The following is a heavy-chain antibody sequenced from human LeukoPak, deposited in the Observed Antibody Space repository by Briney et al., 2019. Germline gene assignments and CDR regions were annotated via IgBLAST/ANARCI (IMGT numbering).Heavy chain of an antibody. CDR1: VYTFTSYG. Sequence: ASVKVSCKASVYTFTSYGISWVGPARGQELDGMGWISAYNCNTNYAHRLQGRVTMTTDTSTSTAYMELRSLRSDDTAVYYCARDNSSGYYDYWGQGTLVTVSS. J-gene: IGHJ4*02. CDR2: ISAYNCNT. D-gene: IGHD3-22*01. V-gene: IGHV1-18*01. CDR3: ARDNSSGYYDY.